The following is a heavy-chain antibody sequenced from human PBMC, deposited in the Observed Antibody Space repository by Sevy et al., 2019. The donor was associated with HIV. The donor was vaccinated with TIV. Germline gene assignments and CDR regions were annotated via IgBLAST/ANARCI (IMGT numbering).Heavy chain of an antibody. V-gene: IGHV1-18*01. CDR1: GYTFTSYG. CDR3: ARTDILTGYSNGYYGMDV. J-gene: IGHJ6*02. D-gene: IGHD3-9*01. Sequence: ASVKVSCKASGYTFTSYGISWVRQAPGQGLEWMGWISAYNGNTNYAQKLQGRVTMTTDTSTSTAYMELRSLRSDDTAVYYCARTDILTGYSNGYYGMDVWGQGTTVTVSS. CDR2: ISAYNGNT.